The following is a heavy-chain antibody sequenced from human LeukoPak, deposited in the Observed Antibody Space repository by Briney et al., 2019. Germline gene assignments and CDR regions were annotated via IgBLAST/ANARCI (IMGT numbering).Heavy chain of an antibody. CDR2: INHNGNVN. CDR3: ANGPSGYYDY. V-gene: IGHV3-7*03. Sequence: GGSLRLSCAATGFTFSSYWMNWARQAPGKGLEWVASINHNGNVNYYVDSVKGRFTISRDNSKNTLYLQMNSLRAEDTAVYYCANGPSGYYDYWGQGTLVTVSS. J-gene: IGHJ4*02. CDR1: GFTFSSYW. D-gene: IGHD3-3*01.